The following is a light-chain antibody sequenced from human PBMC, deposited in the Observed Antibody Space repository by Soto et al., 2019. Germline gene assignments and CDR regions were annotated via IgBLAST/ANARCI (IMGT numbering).Light chain of an antibody. CDR1: QSVGGF. Sequence: EVVFTQSPSTLSLSPGERATLSCRASQSVGGFLAWYQQKSGQAPRLLIYDTSKRATGIPARFSGSGSGTDFTLTISSLEPEDFAIYHCQHRSNWPPMYTFGQGTRLEI. V-gene: IGKV3-11*01. J-gene: IGKJ5*01. CDR3: QHRSNWPPMYT. CDR2: DTS.